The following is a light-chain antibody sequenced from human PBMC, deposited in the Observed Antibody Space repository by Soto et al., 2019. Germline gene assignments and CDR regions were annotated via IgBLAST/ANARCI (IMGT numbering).Light chain of an antibody. Sequence: QPALAQPASVSGSPGQSITISCTGTSGFVGSFSLVSWYQQHPGKAPKVMISEGHRRPSGVPDRFSGSTSANSASLTISGLQADDEADYYCCLYIGATTYVFGTGTKVTVL. CDR1: SGFVGSFSL. V-gene: IGLV2-23*01. CDR3: CLYIGATTYV. CDR2: EGH. J-gene: IGLJ1*01.